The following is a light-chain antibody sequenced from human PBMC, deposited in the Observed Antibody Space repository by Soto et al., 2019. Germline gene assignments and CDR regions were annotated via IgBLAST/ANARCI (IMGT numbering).Light chain of an antibody. CDR3: QKYNSARWT. J-gene: IGKJ1*01. CDR1: LAIANY. V-gene: IGKV1-27*01. CDR2: AAS. Sequence: DIQMTQSPSSLSASVGDRVTITCRASLAIANYVAWYQQKPGKAPELLIYAASTLQSGVPSRFSGSGSGTYFTLTISSLQPEDVATYYCQKYNSARWTFGQGTKVDIK.